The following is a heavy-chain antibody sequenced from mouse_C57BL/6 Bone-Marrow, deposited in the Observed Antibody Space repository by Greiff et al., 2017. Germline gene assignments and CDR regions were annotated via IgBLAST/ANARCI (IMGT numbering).Heavy chain of an antibody. Sequence: QVQLQQPGAELVKPGASVKLSCKASGYTFTSYWMHWVKQRPGQGLEWIGMIHPNSGSTNYNEKFKSKATLTVDKSSSTAYMQLSSLTYEDSAVYYCARGDLRAWFAYWGQGTLVTVSA. D-gene: IGHD1-1*01. CDR2: IHPNSGST. CDR3: ARGDLRAWFAY. CDR1: GYTFTSYW. V-gene: IGHV1-64*01. J-gene: IGHJ3*01.